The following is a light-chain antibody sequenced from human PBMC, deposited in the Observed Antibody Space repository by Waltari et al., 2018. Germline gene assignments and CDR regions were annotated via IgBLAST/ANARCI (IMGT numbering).Light chain of an antibody. Sequence: YDLTQPLSVSVSPGQTATITCSGAVLAEKYVRWFQQKPGQAPVLVIYEDIKRPTGIPERFSGSSSGTTATLTISGAHVDDEADYYCYSTDFSGHDRVFGGGTKLTIL. J-gene: IGLJ3*02. V-gene: IGLV3-10*01. CDR3: YSTDFSGHDRV. CDR1: VLAEKY. CDR2: EDI.